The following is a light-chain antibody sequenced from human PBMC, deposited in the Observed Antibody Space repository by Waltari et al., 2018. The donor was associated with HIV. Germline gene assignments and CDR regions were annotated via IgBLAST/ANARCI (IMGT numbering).Light chain of an antibody. Sequence: DIQMTQSPSSLSASLGYRVTITCRASQTIDNSVAWYQHTPGKAPKLLLSAASRLETGVPSRFSGSGSGTNYSLTISSLQPDDFATYYCQQSYSAPLTFGGGTKLEIK. J-gene: IGKJ4*01. V-gene: IGKV1-NL1*01. CDR2: AAS. CDR1: QTIDNS. CDR3: QQSYSAPLT.